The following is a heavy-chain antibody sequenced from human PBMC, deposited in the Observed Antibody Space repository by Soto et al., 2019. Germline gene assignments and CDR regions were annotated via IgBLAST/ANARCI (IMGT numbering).Heavy chain of an antibody. CDR1: GYTFTSYY. V-gene: IGHV1-46*01. Sequence: GASVKVSCKASGYTFTSYYMHWVRQAPGQGLEWMGIINPSGGSTSYAQKFQGRVTMTRDTSTSTVYMELSSLRSEDTAVYYCARDGVGATTGYYFDYWGQGTLVTVSS. CDR2: INPSGGST. J-gene: IGHJ4*02. CDR3: ARDGVGATTGYYFDY. D-gene: IGHD1-26*01.